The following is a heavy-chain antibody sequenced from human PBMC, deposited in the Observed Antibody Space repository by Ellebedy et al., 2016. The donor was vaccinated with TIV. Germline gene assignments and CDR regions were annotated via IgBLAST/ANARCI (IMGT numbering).Heavy chain of an antibody. CDR2: IYDDDDT. D-gene: IGHD4-17*01. V-gene: IGHV3-53*01. J-gene: IGHJ5*02. CDR1: GLVVRGHY. Sequence: PGGSLRLSCAVSGLVVRGHYMSWVRQAPGKGLEWVSVIYDDDDTYYVDSVKGRFTISRDNSKNTLNLQMNSLRADDTAVYYCARTIKGQTHSGDYQILDLWGQGILVTVSS. CDR3: ARTIKGQTHSGDYQILDL.